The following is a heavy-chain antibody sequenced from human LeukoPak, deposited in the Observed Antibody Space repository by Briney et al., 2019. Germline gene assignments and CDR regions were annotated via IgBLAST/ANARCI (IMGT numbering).Heavy chain of an antibody. V-gene: IGHV4-30-4*08. CDR1: GGSISSGDYY. CDR3: AREHRGTLGATAY. Sequence: PSQTLSLTCTVSGGSISSGDYYWSWLRQPPGKGLEWIGYIYYSGSTYYNPSLKSQVTISVAPPKNQFSLKLSSVAAADSAVYYSAREHRGTLGATAYWGQGTLVTVSS. CDR2: IYYSGST. J-gene: IGHJ4*02. D-gene: IGHD1-26*01.